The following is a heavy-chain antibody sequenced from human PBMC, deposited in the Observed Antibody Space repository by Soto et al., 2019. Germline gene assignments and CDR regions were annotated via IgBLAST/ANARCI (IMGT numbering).Heavy chain of an antibody. D-gene: IGHD3-10*01. CDR2: IYSGGYT. CDR3: GTGRGGGGY. V-gene: IGHV3-53*01. CDR1: GFTVSNNY. Sequence: EVQLVESGGGLIQPGGSLRLSCAVSGFTVSNNYMSWVRQAPGKGLEGVSVIYSGGYTAYGDSVKGRFTISRDNSKNTLLLKRNGGRAGDSAVFGGGTGRGGGGYWGQGTLVTVSS. J-gene: IGHJ4*02.